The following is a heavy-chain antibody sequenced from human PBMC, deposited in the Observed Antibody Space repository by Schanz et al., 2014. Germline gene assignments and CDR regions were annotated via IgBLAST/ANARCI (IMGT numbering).Heavy chain of an antibody. CDR3: AKGRFGELSDFDI. CDR2: VSRSTPDI. V-gene: IGHV3-48*04. D-gene: IGHD3-10*01. Sequence: EVQLVESGGGLVQPGGSLRLSCTASGFTFSSYSMNWVRQAPGKGLEWVSYVSRSTPDIYYADSVKGRFTISRDNTKNSLGLQLNSLRADDTAVYYCAKGRFGELSDFDIWGQGTMVTVSS. CDR1: GFTFSSYS. J-gene: IGHJ3*02.